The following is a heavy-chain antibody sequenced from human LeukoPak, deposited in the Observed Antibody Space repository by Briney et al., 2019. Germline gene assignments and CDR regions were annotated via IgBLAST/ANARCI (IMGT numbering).Heavy chain of an antibody. D-gene: IGHD6-13*01. CDR2: INHSGST. CDR1: GGSISSSSYY. V-gene: IGHV4-39*07. J-gene: IGHJ6*03. CDR3: ARSRQQLGYYYYYYMDV. Sequence: SETLSLTCTVSGGSISSSSYYWGWIRQPPGKGLEWIGEINHSGSTNYNPSLKSRVTISVDTSKNQFSLKLSSVTAADTAVYYCARSRQQLGYYYYYYMDVWGKGTTVTVSS.